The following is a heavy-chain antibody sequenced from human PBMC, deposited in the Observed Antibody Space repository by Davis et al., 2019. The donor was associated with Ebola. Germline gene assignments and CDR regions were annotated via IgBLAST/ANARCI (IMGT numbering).Heavy chain of an antibody. D-gene: IGHD6-13*01. CDR3: ARPIAAAGTWYYYYGMDV. J-gene: IGHJ6*02. Sequence: GGSLRLSCAASGFTFSSYSMNWVRQAPGKGLEWVSSISSSSNYISYADSVKGRFTISRDNAKNSLYLQMNSLRAEDTAVYYCARPIAAAGTWYYYYGMDVWGQGTTVTVSS. V-gene: IGHV3-21*01. CDR1: GFTFSSYS. CDR2: ISSSSNYI.